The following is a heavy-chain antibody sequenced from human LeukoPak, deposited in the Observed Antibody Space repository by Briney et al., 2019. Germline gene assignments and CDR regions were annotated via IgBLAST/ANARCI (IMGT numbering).Heavy chain of an antibody. D-gene: IGHD3-3*01. J-gene: IGHJ4*02. CDR2: ISAYNGNT. CDR3: AREIPTSYYDFWSGYYTLRYADY. CDR1: GYIFTNYG. Sequence: ASVKVSCKASGYIFTNYGITWVRQAPGQGLEWMGWISAYNGNTNYAQKLQGRVTMTTDTSTSTAYMELRSLRSDDTAVYYCAREIPTSYYDFWSGYYTLRYADYWGQGTLVTASS. V-gene: IGHV1-18*01.